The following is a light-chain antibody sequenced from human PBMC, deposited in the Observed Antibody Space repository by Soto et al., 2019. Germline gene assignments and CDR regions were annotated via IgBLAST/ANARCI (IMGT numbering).Light chain of an antibody. CDR2: DVS. V-gene: IGLV2-14*03. CDR3: SSYTGSSTPVV. CDR1: SSDVGGYNY. Sequence: QSALTQPASVSGSLGQSITISCTGTSSDVGGYNYVSWYQHYPGKAPKHMIYDVSNRPSGVSNRFSGSKSGNTASLTISGLQAEDEADYYCSSYTGSSTPVVIGGGTKLTVL. J-gene: IGLJ2*01.